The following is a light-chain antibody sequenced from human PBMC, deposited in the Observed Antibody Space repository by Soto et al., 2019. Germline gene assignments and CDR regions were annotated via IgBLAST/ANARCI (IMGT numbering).Light chain of an antibody. J-gene: IGLJ2*01. CDR1: SSNIGTDYD. CDR2: TNT. CDR3: QSFDTSLSAVV. Sequence: QAVVTQPPSVSGAPGQRVTISCTGSSSNIGTDYDVHWYQHLPGAAPQLLIYTNTNRPSGVPDRFSGSKSGTSASLAITGLQAEDEADYYCQSFDTSLSAVVFGGGTKLTVL. V-gene: IGLV1-40*01.